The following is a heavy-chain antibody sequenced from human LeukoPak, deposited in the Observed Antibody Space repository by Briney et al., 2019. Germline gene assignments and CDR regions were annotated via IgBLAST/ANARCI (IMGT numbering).Heavy chain of an antibody. J-gene: IGHJ2*01. CDR1: EIILRIYW. CDR2: IKQDGSEK. D-gene: IGHD3-10*01. V-gene: IGHV3-7*01. CDR3: TKEHYYAGGYFDL. Sequence: GGSLRLSCEASEIILRIYWMSWVRQVPGKGLEWVASIKQDGSEKYYVDSVKGRFTISRDNVKKSLSLQMSSLRADDTAIYYCTKEHYYAGGYFDLWGRGTLVTVSS.